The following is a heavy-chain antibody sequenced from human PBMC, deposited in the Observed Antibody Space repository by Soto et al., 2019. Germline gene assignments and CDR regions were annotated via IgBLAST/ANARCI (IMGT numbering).Heavy chain of an antibody. J-gene: IGHJ4*02. CDR2: INHSGST. CDR1: GGSFSGYY. D-gene: IGHD6-19*01. CDR3: ARAYSSGFQYSSEY. Sequence: PSETLSLTCAVYGGSFSGYYWSWIRQPPGKGLEWIGGINHSGSTNYNPSLKGRVTISVDTSKNQFSLKLSSVTAADTAVYYCARAYSSGFQYSSEYWGQGTLVTVSS. V-gene: IGHV4-34*01.